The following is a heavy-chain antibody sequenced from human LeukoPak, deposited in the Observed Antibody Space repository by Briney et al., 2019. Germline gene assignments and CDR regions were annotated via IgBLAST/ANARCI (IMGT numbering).Heavy chain of an antibody. CDR2: IYYSGST. CDR3: ARGRRHIVVVEAATQSDY. D-gene: IGHD2-15*01. V-gene: IGHV4-30-4*02. Sequence: SETLSLTCTVSGGSISSGDYYWSWIRQPPGKGLEWIGYIYYSGSTYYNPSLKSRVTISVDTSKNQFSLKLSSVTAADTAVYYCARGRRHIVVVEAATQSDYWGQGTLVTVSS. J-gene: IGHJ4*02. CDR1: GGSISSGDYY.